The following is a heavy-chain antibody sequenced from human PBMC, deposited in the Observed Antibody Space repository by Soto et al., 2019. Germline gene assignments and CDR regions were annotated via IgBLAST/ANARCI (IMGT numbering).Heavy chain of an antibody. V-gene: IGHV4-39*01. CDR1: GGSISSSSYY. CDR3: ARHVWQQLVRVNWCDP. D-gene: IGHD6-13*01. CDR2: IYYSGST. J-gene: IGHJ5*02. Sequence: QLQLQESGPGLVKPSETLSLTCTVSGGSISSSSYYWGWIRQPPGKGLEWIGSIYYSGSTYYNPSLTSRVTIAVDTPKRQCSRKLGSVTAADTAVYYCARHVWQQLVRVNWCDPRGQGTMVTVSS.